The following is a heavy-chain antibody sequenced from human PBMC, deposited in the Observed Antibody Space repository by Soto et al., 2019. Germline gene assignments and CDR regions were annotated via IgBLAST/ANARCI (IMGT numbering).Heavy chain of an antibody. CDR2: LYYGRSA. CDR1: GGSISSYY. CDR3: ALRSMAVVPEY. V-gene: IGHV4-59*01. Sequence: SATLSLTCTVSGGSISSYYWSWIRQPPGKGLESIGYLYYGRSANYNPSLKSRVTLSVDTSKNQCSLTLSSMTAADTAVYYCALRSMAVVPEYWGQGTLVTVSS. J-gene: IGHJ4*02. D-gene: IGHD3-22*01.